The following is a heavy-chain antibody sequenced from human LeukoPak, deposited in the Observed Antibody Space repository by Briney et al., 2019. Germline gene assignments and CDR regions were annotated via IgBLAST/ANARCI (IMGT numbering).Heavy chain of an antibody. CDR1: GYTFTGYY. V-gene: IGHV1-2*02. CDR2: INPNSGGT. CDR3: ARADGGSLLDYFDY. Sequence: ASVKVSCKASGYTFTGYYMHWVRQAPGQGLEWMGWINPNSGGTNYAQKFQGRVTMTRETSISTAYMELSRLRSDDTAVYYCARADGGSLLDYFDYWGQGTLVTVSS. J-gene: IGHJ4*02. D-gene: IGHD1-26*01.